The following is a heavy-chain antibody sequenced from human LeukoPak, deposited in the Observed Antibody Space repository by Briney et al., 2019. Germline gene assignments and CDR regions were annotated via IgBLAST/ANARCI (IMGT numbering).Heavy chain of an antibody. Sequence: SETLSLTCTVSGGSISSYYWSWIRQPPGKGLEWIGYIYYSGSTNYNPSLKSRVTISVDTSKNQFSLKLSSVTAADTAVYYCARGLLNCSGGSCYESSLDYWGQGTLVPVSS. CDR1: GGSISSYY. V-gene: IGHV4-59*12. CDR2: IYYSGST. CDR3: ARGLLNCSGGSCYESSLDY. D-gene: IGHD2-15*01. J-gene: IGHJ4*02.